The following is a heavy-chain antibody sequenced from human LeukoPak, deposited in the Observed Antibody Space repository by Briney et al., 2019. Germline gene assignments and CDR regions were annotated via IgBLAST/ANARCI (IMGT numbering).Heavy chain of an antibody. V-gene: IGHV3-23*01. D-gene: IGHD3-22*01. CDR1: GFTFSSYA. Sequence: GSLRLSCAASGFTFSSYAMSWVRQAPGKGLEWVSAISGSGGSTYYADSVKGRFTISRDNSKNTLYLQMNSLRAEDTAVYYCAKGSYYDSSGYSVYWGQGTLVTVSS. CDR2: ISGSGGST. J-gene: IGHJ4*02. CDR3: AKGSYYDSSGYSVY.